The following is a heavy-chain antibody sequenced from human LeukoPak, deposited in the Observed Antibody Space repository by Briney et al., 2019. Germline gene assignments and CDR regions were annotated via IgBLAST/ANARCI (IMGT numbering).Heavy chain of an antibody. CDR2: ISGSSGII. V-gene: IGHV3-48*01. CDR3: ARTARSGDI. CDR1: GFTFNTYT. Sequence: GGSLRLSCAASGFTFNTYTMNWVRQAPGKGLEWVSYISGSSGIIDYADSVRGRFTISRDNAKNSLYLQMNSLSADDTAIYYCARTARSGDIRGQGTLVTVSS. J-gene: IGHJ4*02. D-gene: IGHD1-1*01.